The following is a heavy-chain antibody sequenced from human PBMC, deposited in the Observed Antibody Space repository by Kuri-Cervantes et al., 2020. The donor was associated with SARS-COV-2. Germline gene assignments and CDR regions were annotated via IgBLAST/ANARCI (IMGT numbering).Heavy chain of an antibody. D-gene: IGHD3-22*01. Sequence: GGSLRLSCAASGFTFSSYAMSWVRQAPGKGLEWVSTISGDSGITYSADSVKGRFTISRDSSKKTMHLQMNRLRPEDTAVYFCARRYYDSSGYWEYFDYWGQGTLVTVSS. CDR3: ARRYYDSSGYWEYFDY. J-gene: IGHJ4*02. V-gene: IGHV3-23*01. CDR2: ISGDSGIT. CDR1: GFTFSSYA.